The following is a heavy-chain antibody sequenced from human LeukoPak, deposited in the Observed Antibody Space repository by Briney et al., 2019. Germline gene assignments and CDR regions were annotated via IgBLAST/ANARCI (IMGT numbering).Heavy chain of an antibody. CDR3: ARHGERGYSYGHDY. D-gene: IGHD5-18*01. J-gene: IGHJ4*02. V-gene: IGHV4-39*01. CDR1: GLTFSSSWMD. Sequence: GSLRLSCAVSGLTFSSSWMDWVRQAPGKGLEWIGSLYYSGSTYYNPSLKSRVTISVDTSKNQLSLKLSSVTAADTAVYYCARHGERGYSYGHDYWGQGTLVTVSS. CDR2: LYYSGST.